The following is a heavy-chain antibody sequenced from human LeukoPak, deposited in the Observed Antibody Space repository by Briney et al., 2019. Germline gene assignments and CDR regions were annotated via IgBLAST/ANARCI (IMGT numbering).Heavy chain of an antibody. J-gene: IGHJ6*02. V-gene: IGHV4-34*01. CDR2: INHSGST. CDR1: GGSFSGYY. CDR3: ARASGRLPFYYYYGMDV. D-gene: IGHD6-25*01. Sequence: KPSETLSLTCAVYGGSFSGYYWSWIRQPPGKGLEWIGEINHSGSTNYNPSLKSRVTISVDTSKNQFSLKLSSVTAADTAVYYCARASGRLPFYYYYGMDVWGQVTTVTVSS.